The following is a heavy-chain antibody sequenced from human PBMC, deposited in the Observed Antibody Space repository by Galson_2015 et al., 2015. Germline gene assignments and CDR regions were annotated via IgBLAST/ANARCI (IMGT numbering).Heavy chain of an antibody. CDR2: ISAYHGQT. Sequence: SVKVSCKASGYPFSNFGFSWVRQAPGQGLEWMGWISAYHGQTYYAQKFQGRFSMTTDRSTNTAYMELRGLRSDDTAMYFCARDVPVVAASLLDYWGQGTLVTVSS. CDR1: GYPFSNFG. CDR3: ARDVPVVAASLLDY. D-gene: IGHD2-15*01. V-gene: IGHV1-18*04. J-gene: IGHJ4*02.